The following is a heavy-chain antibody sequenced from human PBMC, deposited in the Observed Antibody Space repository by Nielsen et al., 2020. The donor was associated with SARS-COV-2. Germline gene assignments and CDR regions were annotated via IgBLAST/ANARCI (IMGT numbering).Heavy chain of an antibody. CDR3: VRDSSVVIWSGYPVD. Sequence: GSLKLPCAASGITFSTYAMGWVRQAPGKGLEWVSSINSTSTYIYYADSVKGRFTISRDNAKNSLYLHMNSLRAEDTAVYYCVRDSSVVIWSGYPVDWGQGTLVTVSS. CDR2: INSTSTYI. J-gene: IGHJ4*02. CDR1: GITFSTYA. V-gene: IGHV3-21*01. D-gene: IGHD3-3*01.